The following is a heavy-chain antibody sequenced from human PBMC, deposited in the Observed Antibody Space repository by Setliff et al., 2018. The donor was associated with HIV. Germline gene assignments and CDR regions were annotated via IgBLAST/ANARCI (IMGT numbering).Heavy chain of an antibody. CDR3: AREHCSGGSCNGFDI. CDR1: GYSISSGYY. Sequence: PSETLSLTCAVSGYSISSGYYWGWIRQPPGKGLEWIGNIWHSGSTYYNPSLKSRVTISVDTSKNQFSLKLRSVTAADTAVYYCAREHCSGGSCNGFDIWGQGTMVTVSS. J-gene: IGHJ3*02. CDR2: IWHSGST. D-gene: IGHD2-15*01. V-gene: IGHV4-38-2*01.